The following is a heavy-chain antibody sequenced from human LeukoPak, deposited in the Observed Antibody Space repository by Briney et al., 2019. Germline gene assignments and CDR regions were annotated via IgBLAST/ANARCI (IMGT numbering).Heavy chain of an antibody. V-gene: IGHV3-73*01. D-gene: IGHD6-19*01. CDR3: TRVTTVAASDFDY. J-gene: IGHJ4*02. Sequence: GGSLRLSCAASGFTFSGSAIHWVRQASGKGLEWVGRIRSKADNYATEYVASVKRRFIISRDDSKNTTFLQMNSLKTEDTAVYYCTRVTTVAASDFDYWGQGTQITVSA. CDR1: GFTFSGSA. CDR2: IRSKADNYAT.